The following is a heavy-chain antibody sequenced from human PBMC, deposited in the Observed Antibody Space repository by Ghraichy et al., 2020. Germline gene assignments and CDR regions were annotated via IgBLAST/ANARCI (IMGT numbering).Heavy chain of an antibody. CDR1: GFTFSSYW. D-gene: IGHD4-11*01. V-gene: IGHV3-74*01. Sequence: LSLTCAASGFTFSSYWMHWVRQAPGKGLVWVSRINSDGSSTSYADSVKGRFTISRDNAKNTLYLQMNSLRAEDTAVYYCARNSNYGPYYYYGMDVWGQGTTVTVSS. CDR3: ARNSNYGPYYYYGMDV. J-gene: IGHJ6*02. CDR2: INSDGSST.